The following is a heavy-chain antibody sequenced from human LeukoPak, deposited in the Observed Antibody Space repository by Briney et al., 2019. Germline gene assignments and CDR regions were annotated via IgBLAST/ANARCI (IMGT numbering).Heavy chain of an antibody. CDR2: ISSSSSYI. J-gene: IGHJ6*02. CDR1: GFTFSSYS. D-gene: IGHD1/OR15-1a*01. Sequence: PGGSLRLSCAASGFTFSSYSMNWVRHAPGKGQELVSSISSSSSYIYYADSVKGRFTISRDNAKNSLYLQMNSLRAEDTAVYYCARDPNRLRSVWGQGTTVTVSS. CDR3: ARDPNRLRSV. V-gene: IGHV3-21*01.